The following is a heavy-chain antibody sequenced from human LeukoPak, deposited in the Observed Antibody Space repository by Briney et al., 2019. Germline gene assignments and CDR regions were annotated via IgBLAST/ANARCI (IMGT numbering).Heavy chain of an antibody. CDR1: GGFFSGYY. CDR2: IKQRGSN. D-gene: IGHD6-19*01. Sequence: SDTLSLTCAVHGGFFSGYYWRWIRQPPGKGREWIGEIKQRGSNNYNPSLKSRVTLPVDTSKCQFSLKLSSVTAADTAVYYCRVRLPVAGLELPDDYWGRGTRITVSS. V-gene: IGHV4-34*01. J-gene: IGHJ4*02. CDR3: RVRLPVAGLELPDDY.